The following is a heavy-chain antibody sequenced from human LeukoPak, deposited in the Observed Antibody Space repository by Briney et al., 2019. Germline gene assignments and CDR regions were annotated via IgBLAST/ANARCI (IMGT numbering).Heavy chain of an antibody. V-gene: IGHV3-48*01. J-gene: IGHJ5*02. CDR2: ISSSSSTI. Sequence: PGGSLRLSCAASGFTFRAYSMNWVRQAPGKGPEWVSHISSSSSTIYYADSVKGRFTISRDNAKNSLYLQMNSLRAEDTAVYYCAKIRGIAAAEGWFDPWGQGTLVTVSS. CDR3: AKIRGIAAAEGWFDP. D-gene: IGHD6-13*01. CDR1: GFTFRAYS.